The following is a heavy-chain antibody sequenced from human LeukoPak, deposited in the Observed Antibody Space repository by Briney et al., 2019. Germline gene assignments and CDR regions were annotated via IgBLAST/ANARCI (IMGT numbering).Heavy chain of an antibody. J-gene: IGHJ4*02. CDR3: PRQSYASGWNPFDY. CDR2: ISSSGSTI. V-gene: IGHV3-11*01. CDR1: GFTFSDYY. D-gene: IGHD6-19*01. Sequence: GGSLRLSCAASGFTFSDYYMSWIRQAPGKGLEWVSYISSSGSTIYYADSVKGRFTISRDNAKNSLYLQMNSLRADDTAVYYCPRQSYASGWNPFDYWGQGILVTVSS.